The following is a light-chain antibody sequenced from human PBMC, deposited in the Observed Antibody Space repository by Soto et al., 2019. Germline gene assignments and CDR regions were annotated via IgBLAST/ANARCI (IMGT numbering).Light chain of an antibody. V-gene: IGKV1-12*01. Sequence: DIQMTQSPSSVSASVGDRVTISCRASQGISSWLAWYQQKPGKAPKLLIYATSTLQIGVPSRFSGSGFGTDFTLTISSLQPEDFATCYCQQDNSPYTFGQGTKLEIK. CDR3: QQDNSPYT. CDR1: QGISSW. CDR2: ATS. J-gene: IGKJ2*01.